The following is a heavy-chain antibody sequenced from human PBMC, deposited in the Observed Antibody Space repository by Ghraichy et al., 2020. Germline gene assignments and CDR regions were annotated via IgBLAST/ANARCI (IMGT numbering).Heavy chain of an antibody. V-gene: IGHV1-18*01. CDR2: ISANNGHT. CDR3: ARPIAVSGHFFDF. J-gene: IGHJ4*02. D-gene: IGHD6-19*01. Sequence: ASVKVSCTASGFMFSSYGLSWVQQAPGQGLEWMGWISANNGHTNYAEKFQHRVTMTTDMSTSTAYMELRSLRSDDTAVYYCARPIAVSGHFFDFWGQGTLVAVSS. CDR1: GFMFSSYG.